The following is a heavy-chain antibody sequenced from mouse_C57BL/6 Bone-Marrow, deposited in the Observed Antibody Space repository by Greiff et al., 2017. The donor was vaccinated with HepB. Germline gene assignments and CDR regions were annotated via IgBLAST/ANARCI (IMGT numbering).Heavy chain of an antibody. J-gene: IGHJ1*03. CDR3: ASAYYGSRNFDV. D-gene: IGHD1-1*01. Sequence: QVQLQQSGAELMKPGASVKLSCKATGYTFTGYWIEWVKQRPGHGLEWIGEILPGSGSTNDNEKFKGKATFTADTSSNTAYMQLSSLTTEDSAIYYCASAYYGSRNFDVWGTGTTVTVSS. CDR1: GYTFTGYW. V-gene: IGHV1-9*01. CDR2: ILPGSGST.